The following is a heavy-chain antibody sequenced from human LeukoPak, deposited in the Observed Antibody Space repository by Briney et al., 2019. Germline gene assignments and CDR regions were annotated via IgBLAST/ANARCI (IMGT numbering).Heavy chain of an antibody. CDR3: AGDSLTS. D-gene: IGHD3-16*02. Sequence: GSLRLSCAASAFTFSSNWMHWVRQAPGKGLVWISRINRDGSTTRYADSVKGRFTISRDNAKNTLYLQMNSLRAEDTAVYYCAGDSLTSWGQGTLVTVSS. CDR1: AFTFSSNW. CDR2: INRDGSTT. V-gene: IGHV3-74*01. J-gene: IGHJ4*02.